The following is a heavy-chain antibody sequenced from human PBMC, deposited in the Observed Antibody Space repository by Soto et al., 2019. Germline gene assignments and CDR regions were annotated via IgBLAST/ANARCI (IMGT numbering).Heavy chain of an antibody. CDR1: GFTFGSYA. D-gene: IGHD1-26*01. Sequence: EVHLLESGGGLVQPGGSLRLSCAASGFTFGSYAMSWVRQAPGKGLEWVSLVTYSGANTYYAGSVTGRFTISRDNSRNTLYLQISSLRVEDTAVYYCATPSLSTGGYSSFDSWGRGTLVTVSS. J-gene: IGHJ4*02. V-gene: IGHV3-23*01. CDR2: VTYSGANT. CDR3: ATPSLSTGGYSSFDS.